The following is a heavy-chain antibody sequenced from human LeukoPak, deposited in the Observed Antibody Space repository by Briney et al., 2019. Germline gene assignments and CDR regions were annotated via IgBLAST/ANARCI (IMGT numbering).Heavy chain of an antibody. Sequence: SETLSLTCAVYGGSFSGYFWSWIRRPPGKGLEWIGEINHYGNTNYNPSLKSRVTISVDTTKNQFSLKLSSVTAADTAVYSCARGQYKSGWYYEYWGQGTLVTVS. D-gene: IGHD6-19*01. V-gene: IGHV4-34*01. CDR2: INHYGNT. J-gene: IGHJ4*02. CDR3: ARGQYKSGWYYEY. CDR1: GGSFSGYF.